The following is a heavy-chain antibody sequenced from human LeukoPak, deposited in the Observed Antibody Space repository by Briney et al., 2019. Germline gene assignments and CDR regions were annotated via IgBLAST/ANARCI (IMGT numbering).Heavy chain of an antibody. D-gene: IGHD2-2*01. V-gene: IGHV1-2*02. J-gene: IGHJ4*02. CDR1: GYTFTGYY. CDR3: ARFIVVVPDFPGGFDC. CDR2: INPNSGGT. Sequence: ASVTVSCKASGYTFTGYYMHWVRQAPGQGLEWMGWINPNSGGTNYAQKFQGRVTMTRDTSISTAYMELSRLRSDDTAVYYCARFIVVVPDFPGGFDCWGQGTLVTVSS.